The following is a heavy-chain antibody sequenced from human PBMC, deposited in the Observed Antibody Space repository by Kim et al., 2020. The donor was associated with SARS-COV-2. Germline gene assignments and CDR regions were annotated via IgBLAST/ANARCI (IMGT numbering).Heavy chain of an antibody. D-gene: IGHD2-15*01. Sequence: ADSVKGRFTISRDNSKNTLYLQRNSLRAEDTAVYYCARILYNPNDAFDIWGQGTMVTVSS. V-gene: IGHV3-23*01. J-gene: IGHJ3*02. CDR3: ARILYNPNDAFDI.